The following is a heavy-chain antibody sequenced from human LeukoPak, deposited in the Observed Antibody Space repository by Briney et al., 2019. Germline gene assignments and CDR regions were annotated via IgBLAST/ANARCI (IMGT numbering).Heavy chain of an antibody. J-gene: IGHJ4*02. Sequence: PSGTLSLTCAVYGGSFSDYYWSWIRQPPGKGLEWIGEINHSGSTNYNPSLKSRVTISVDTSKNQFSLKLNSVTAADTAVYYCARTDCSSTSCYASGFDYWGQGTLVSVSS. V-gene: IGHV4-34*01. CDR1: GGSFSDYY. D-gene: IGHD2-2*01. CDR2: INHSGST. CDR3: ARTDCSSTSCYASGFDY.